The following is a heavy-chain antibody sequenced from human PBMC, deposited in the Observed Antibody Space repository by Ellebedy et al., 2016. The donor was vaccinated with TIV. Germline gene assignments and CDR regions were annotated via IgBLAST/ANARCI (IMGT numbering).Heavy chain of an antibody. CDR1: GFTFSSYA. V-gene: IGHV3-23*01. D-gene: IGHD6-13*01. J-gene: IGHJ4*02. CDR3: AKARSIAAVRYYFDY. CDR2: ISGSGGST. Sequence: GGSLRLXXAASGFTFSSYAMSWVRQAPGKGLEWVSAISGSGGSTYYADSVKGRFTISRDNSKNTLYLQMNSLRAEDTAVYYCAKARSIAAVRYYFDYWGQGTLVTVSS.